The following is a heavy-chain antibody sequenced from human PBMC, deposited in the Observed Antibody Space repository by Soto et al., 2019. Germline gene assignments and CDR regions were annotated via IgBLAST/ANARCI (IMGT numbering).Heavy chain of an antibody. J-gene: IGHJ6*02. D-gene: IGHD2-2*01. CDR2: IIPISGTA. CDR3: ARERSVGYCSTTTRPRPFYYFGMGV. CDR1: GGTFSRYP. V-gene: IGHV1-69*01. Sequence: QVQLVQSGAEVKKPGSSVKVSCKASGGTFSRYPISWVRQAPGQGLEWMGGIIPISGTADYAPKFQGRVTSTADESTSTGYRELRSLTAEDTAVYYCARERSVGYCSTTTRPRPFYYFGMGVWGQGTTVTVSS.